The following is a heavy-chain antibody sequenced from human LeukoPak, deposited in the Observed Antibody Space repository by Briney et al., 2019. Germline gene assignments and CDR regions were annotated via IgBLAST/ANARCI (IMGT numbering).Heavy chain of an antibody. Sequence: ASVKVSCEASGYTFTSYYMHWVRQAPGQGLEWMGIINPSGGSTSYAQKFQGRVTMTRDTSTSTVYMELSSLRSEDTAVYYCARAKRLVRAVAGRSHDAFDIWGQGTMVTVSS. J-gene: IGHJ3*02. CDR3: ARAKRLVRAVAGRSHDAFDI. D-gene: IGHD6-19*01. V-gene: IGHV1-46*01. CDR2: INPSGGST. CDR1: GYTFTSYY.